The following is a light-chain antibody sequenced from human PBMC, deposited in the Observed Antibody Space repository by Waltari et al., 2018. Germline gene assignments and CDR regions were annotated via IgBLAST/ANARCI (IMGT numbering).Light chain of an antibody. Sequence: QSVLTQSPSASGTPGQRVTIPCSGSSSNIGDNVVNWYQQLPGKAPKLLIYRNDPRAAGGTDGFSAPKSGTSASLAISGLQSEDEADYCWATWDDRVNSHWVFGGGTKVTVL. CDR2: RND. V-gene: IGLV1-44*01. CDR3: ATWDDRVNSHWV. CDR1: SSNIGDNV. J-gene: IGLJ2*01.